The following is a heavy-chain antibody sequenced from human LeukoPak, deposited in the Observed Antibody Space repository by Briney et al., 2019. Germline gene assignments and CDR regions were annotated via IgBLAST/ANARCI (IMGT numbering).Heavy chain of an antibody. CDR3: ARDLGGCGDRFCSYYFDH. CDR1: GFTFSSYG. D-gene: IGHD2-21*02. J-gene: IGHJ4*02. CDR2: IWYDGSHK. Sequence: PGGSLRLSCGASGFTFSSYGMNWLRQAPGKGLEWVAVIWYDGSHKYYADSAKGRFTISWDNSKNTVSLQMDSLRVEDTALYYCARDLGGCGDRFCSYYFDHWGQGIQVTVSS. V-gene: IGHV3-33*01.